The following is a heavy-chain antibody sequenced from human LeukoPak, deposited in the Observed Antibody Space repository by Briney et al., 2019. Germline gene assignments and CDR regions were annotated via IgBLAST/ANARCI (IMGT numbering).Heavy chain of an antibody. Sequence: SETLSLTCTVSCGSISSYSWSWIRQPPRKGLECFGFISDSGCTNYNPSLKSRVTISVDTSKNQFSLKLSCVSAADTAVYYCARIKYYYDSSGYAHWYFDLWGRGTLVTVSS. D-gene: IGHD3-22*01. CDR1: CGSISSYS. CDR3: ARIKYYYDSSGYAHWYFDL. J-gene: IGHJ2*01. CDR2: ISDSGCT. V-gene: IGHV4-59*01.